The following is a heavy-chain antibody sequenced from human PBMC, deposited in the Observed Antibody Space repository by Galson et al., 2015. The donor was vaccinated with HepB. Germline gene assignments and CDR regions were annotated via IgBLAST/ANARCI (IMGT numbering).Heavy chain of an antibody. CDR3: AGLGYCGNGICYTFDY. CDR2: IYPGDSDT. CDR1: GYSFTGYW. D-gene: IGHD2-8*01. V-gene: IGHV5-51*01. J-gene: IGHJ4*02. Sequence: QSGAEVKKPGESLKISCKGSGYSFTGYWIGWVRQMPGKGLEWMGIIYPGDSDTRYRPPFQGQVTISADKSITTAYLQWSSLKASDTAMYYCAGLGYCGNGICYTFDYWGQGTLVTVSS.